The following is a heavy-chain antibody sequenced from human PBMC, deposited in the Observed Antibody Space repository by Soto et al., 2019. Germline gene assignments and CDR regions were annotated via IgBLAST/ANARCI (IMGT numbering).Heavy chain of an antibody. CDR1: GGSIREGYYF. J-gene: IGHJ4*02. V-gene: IGHV4-39*01. Sequence: SETLSLPCTVAGGSIREGYYFWGWIRQAPGKGLEWIGSIFYSGNTYSNPSLKSRVTISIDTSKNQFSLSLSSVTAADTAVYYCARPKGVDDYGGPDHFDYWGQGNLVTGSS. CDR2: IFYSGNT. CDR3: ARPKGVDDYGGPDHFDY. D-gene: IGHD4-17*01.